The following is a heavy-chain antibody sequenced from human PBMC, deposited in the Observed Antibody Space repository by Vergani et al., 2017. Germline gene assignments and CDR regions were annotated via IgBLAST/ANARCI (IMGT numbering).Heavy chain of an antibody. CDR2: INHSGST. V-gene: IGHV4-34*01. CDR1: GGSFSGYY. D-gene: IGHD5-18*01. CDR3: ARGGDTAMVSYWYFDL. Sequence: QVQLQQWGAGLLKPSETLSLTCAVYGGSFSGYYWSWIRQPPGKGLEWIGEINHSGSTNDNPSLKSRVTISVDTSKNQFSLKLSSVTAADTAVYYCARGGDTAMVSYWYFDLWGRGTLVTVSS. J-gene: IGHJ2*01.